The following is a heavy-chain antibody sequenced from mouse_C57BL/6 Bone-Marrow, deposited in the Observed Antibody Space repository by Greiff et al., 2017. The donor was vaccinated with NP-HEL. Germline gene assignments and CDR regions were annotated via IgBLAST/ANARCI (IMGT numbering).Heavy chain of an antibody. V-gene: IGHV5-4*01. CDR1: GFTFSSYA. CDR2: ISDGGSYT. J-gene: IGHJ1*03. CDR3: ARDWEGNTGYFDV. Sequence: EVQRVESGGGLVKPGGSLKLSCAASGFTFSSYAMSWVRQTPEKRLEWVATISDGGSYTYYPDNVKGRFTISRDNAKNNLYLQMSHLKSEDTAMYYCARDWEGNTGYFDVWGTGTTVTVSS. D-gene: IGHD2-1*01.